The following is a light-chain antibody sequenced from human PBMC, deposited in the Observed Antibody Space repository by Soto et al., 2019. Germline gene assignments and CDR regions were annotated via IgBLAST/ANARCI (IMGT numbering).Light chain of an antibody. CDR2: DVS. J-gene: IGLJ2*01. CDR3: TSYSSSSTLL. V-gene: IGLV2-14*01. CDR1: SSDVGGYNY. Sequence: QSVLTQPASVSGCPGQSITISCTGTSSDVGGYNYVSWYQQHPGKAPKLMIYDVSNRPSGVSNRFSGSKSGNTASLTISGLQAEDEADYYCTSYSSSSTLLFGGGTKLTVL.